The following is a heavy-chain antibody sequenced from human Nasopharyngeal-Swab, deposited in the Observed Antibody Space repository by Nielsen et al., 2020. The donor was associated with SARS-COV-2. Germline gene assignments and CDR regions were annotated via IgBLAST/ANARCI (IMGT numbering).Heavy chain of an antibody. V-gene: IGHV3-53*01. CDR3: AREGIFHWFDP. D-gene: IGHD3-10*01. CDR1: GFTVSSNY. J-gene: IGHJ5*02. Sequence: GGSLRLSCAASGFTVSSNYMSWVRQAPGKGLEWVSVIYSGGSTYYADSVKGRFTISRDNSKNTLYLQMNSVRAEDTAVYYCAREGIFHWFDPWGQGTLVTVSS. CDR2: IYSGGST.